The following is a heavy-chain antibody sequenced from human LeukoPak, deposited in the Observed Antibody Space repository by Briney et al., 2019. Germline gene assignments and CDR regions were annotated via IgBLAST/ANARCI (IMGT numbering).Heavy chain of an antibody. V-gene: IGHV1-69*06. CDR1: GGTFISYA. D-gene: IGHD2-2*01. Sequence: SVKVSCKASGGTFISYAISWVRQAPGQGLEWMGGIIPIFGTANYAQKFQGRVTITADKSTSTAYMELSSLRSEDTAVYYCARELVPAVGYYYGMDVWGQGTTVTVSS. CDR2: IIPIFGTA. CDR3: ARELVPAVGYYYGMDV. J-gene: IGHJ6*02.